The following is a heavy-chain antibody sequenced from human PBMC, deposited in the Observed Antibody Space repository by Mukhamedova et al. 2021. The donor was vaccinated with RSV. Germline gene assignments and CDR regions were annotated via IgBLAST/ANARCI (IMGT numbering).Heavy chain of an antibody. V-gene: IGHV3-23*01. Sequence: KGRFSISRDNSKNTLYLQMSSLRSDDTAVYYCAKCRGGGGPFWHFYLWGRGTLVTVSS. D-gene: IGHD2-15*01. J-gene: IGHJ2*01. CDR3: AKCRGGGGPFWHFYL.